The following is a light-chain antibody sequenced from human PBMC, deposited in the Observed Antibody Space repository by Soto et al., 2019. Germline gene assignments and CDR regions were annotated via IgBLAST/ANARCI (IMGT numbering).Light chain of an antibody. V-gene: IGLV4-69*01. J-gene: IGLJ2*01. CDR3: QTWDTGTVV. CDR2: LNSDGSH. Sequence: QPVLTQSPSASASLGASVKLTCTLSSGHNSYAIAWHQQQPEKGPRYLMKLNSDGSHSKGDGIPDRFSGSSSGAERYLTISSLQSEDEADYYCQTWDTGTVVFGGGTKVTVL. CDR1: SGHNSYA.